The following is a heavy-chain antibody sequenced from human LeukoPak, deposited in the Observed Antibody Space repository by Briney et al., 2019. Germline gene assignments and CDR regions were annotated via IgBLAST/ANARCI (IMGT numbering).Heavy chain of an antibody. J-gene: IGHJ6*02. D-gene: IGHD6-13*01. CDR1: GFTFNSYG. Sequence: GGSLRLSCAASGFTFNSYGMHWVRQAPGKGLEWVAVISYDGGKKYYADSVKGRFTISRDNSKNTMYVQMNSLRAEDTAVYYCAKVRLSSSWTYYYGMDVWGQGTTVTVSS. V-gene: IGHV3-30*18. CDR2: ISYDGGKK. CDR3: AKVRLSSSWTYYYGMDV.